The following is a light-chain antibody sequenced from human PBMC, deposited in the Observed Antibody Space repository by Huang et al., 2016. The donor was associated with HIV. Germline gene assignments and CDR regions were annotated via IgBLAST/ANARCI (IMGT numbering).Light chain of an antibody. V-gene: IGKV3-11*01. CDR2: DAS. CDR3: QQRSNWPRVT. CDR1: QSVSSY. J-gene: IGKJ4*01. Sequence: EIVLTQSPAPLSLSPGERATLSCRASQSVSSYLAWYQQKPGQAPRLLNDDASNRATGIPARFSGRGSGTDFTLTISSLEPEDFAVYYCQQRSNWPRVTFGGGTKVEIK.